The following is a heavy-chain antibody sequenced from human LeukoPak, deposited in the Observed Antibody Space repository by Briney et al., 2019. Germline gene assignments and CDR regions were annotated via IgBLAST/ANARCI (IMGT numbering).Heavy chain of an antibody. Sequence: ASVKVSCKASGGTFSSYAISWVRQAPGQGLEWMGRIIPILGIANYAQKFQGRVTITADKSTSTAYMELSSLRSEDTAVYYCARDRLYSHGRKYYFDYWGQGTLVTVSS. CDR1: GGTFSSYA. CDR2: IIPILGIA. V-gene: IGHV1-69*04. D-gene: IGHD2-2*02. J-gene: IGHJ4*02. CDR3: ARDRLYSHGRKYYFDY.